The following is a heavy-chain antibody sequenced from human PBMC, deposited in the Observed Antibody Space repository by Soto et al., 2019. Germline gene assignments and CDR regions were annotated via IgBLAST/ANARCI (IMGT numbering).Heavy chain of an antibody. V-gene: IGHV4-4*02. CDR2: IYHSGTT. Sequence: SETLSLTCAVFGDSISSNNWWNWVRQPPGKGLEWIGEIYHSGTTNFNTSLKSRVTISVDKSKNQFSLKLSSVTAADTAVYYCAGLGTTMTHTDSWGQGTLVTSPQ. CDR1: GDSISSNNW. D-gene: IGHD4-17*01. J-gene: IGHJ4*02. CDR3: AGLGTTMTHTDS.